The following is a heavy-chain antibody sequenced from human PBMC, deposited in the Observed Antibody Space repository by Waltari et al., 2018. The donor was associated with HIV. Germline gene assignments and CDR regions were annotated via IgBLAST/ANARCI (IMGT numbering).Heavy chain of an antibody. Sequence: QVQLQQWGTGLLKPSEPLSLTCAVQGGSSSNYYWSWIRQPPGKGLEWIAEINHSGRTNYNPSLKSRLTISVDTSKTQFSVKLTSVTAADTAVYFCARGQYGPGSREDYCGQGTLVTVAS. J-gene: IGHJ4*02. CDR2: INHSGRT. V-gene: IGHV4-34*02. D-gene: IGHD3-10*01. CDR3: ARGQYGPGSREDY. CDR1: GGSSSNYY.